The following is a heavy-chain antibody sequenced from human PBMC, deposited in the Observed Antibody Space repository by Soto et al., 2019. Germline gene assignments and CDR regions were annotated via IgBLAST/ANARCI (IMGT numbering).Heavy chain of an antibody. Sequence: GGSLRLSCAASGFTFSSYAISWVRQAPGKGLEWVPAISGSGGSTYYADSVKGRFTISRDNSKNTLYLQMNSLRAEDTAVYYCAKVLEYYDSSGYYGTFGYWGQGTLVTVSS. CDR1: GFTFSSYA. D-gene: IGHD3-22*01. V-gene: IGHV3-23*01. J-gene: IGHJ4*02. CDR3: AKVLEYYDSSGYYGTFGY. CDR2: ISGSGGST.